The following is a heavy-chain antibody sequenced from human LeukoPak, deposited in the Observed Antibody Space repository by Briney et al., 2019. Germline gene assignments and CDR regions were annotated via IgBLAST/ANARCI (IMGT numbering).Heavy chain of an antibody. CDR3: AKDDEGGCSSTSCYKWFDP. D-gene: IGHD2-2*02. CDR2: ISGSGGST. J-gene: IGHJ5*02. V-gene: IGHV3-23*01. Sequence: GGSLRLSCAASGFTFSDYYMSWVRQAPGKGLEWVSAISGSGGSTYYADSVKGRFTISRDNSKNTLYLQMNSLRAEDTAVYYCAKDDEGGCSSTSCYKWFDPWGQGTLVTVSS. CDR1: GFTFSDYY.